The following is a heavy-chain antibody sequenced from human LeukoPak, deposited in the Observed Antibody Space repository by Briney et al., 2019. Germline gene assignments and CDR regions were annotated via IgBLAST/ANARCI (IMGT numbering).Heavy chain of an antibody. J-gene: IGHJ4*02. CDR1: GGSISSSSYY. Sequence: SETLSLTCTVSGGSISSSSYYWGWIRQPPGKGLEWIGSIYYSGSTYYNPSLKSRVTISVDTSKNQFSLKLSSVTAADTAVYHCARHQTSGYDLGYFDYWGQGTLVTVSS. V-gene: IGHV4-39*01. D-gene: IGHD5-12*01. CDR3: ARHQTSGYDLGYFDY. CDR2: IYYSGST.